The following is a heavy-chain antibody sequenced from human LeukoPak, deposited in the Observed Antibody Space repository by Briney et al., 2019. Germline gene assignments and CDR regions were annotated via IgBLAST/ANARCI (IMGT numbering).Heavy chain of an antibody. J-gene: IGHJ4*02. CDR2: IYYSGST. CDR1: GGSISSGDYY. D-gene: IGHD1-26*01. V-gene: IGHV4-30-4*08. CDR3: ARLDRGIVDLFDY. Sequence: PSETLSLTCTVSGGSISSGDYYWSWIRQPPGKGLEWIGYIYYSGSTYYNPSLKSRVTISVDTSKNQFSLKLSSVTAADTAVYYCARLDRGIVDLFDYWGQGTLVTVSS.